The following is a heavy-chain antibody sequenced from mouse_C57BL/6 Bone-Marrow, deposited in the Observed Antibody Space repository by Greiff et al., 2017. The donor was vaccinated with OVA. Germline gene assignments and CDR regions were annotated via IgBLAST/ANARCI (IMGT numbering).Heavy chain of an antibody. CDR3: ARSAYYYGSRGWDYGG. Sequence: QVQLQQPGAELVKPGASVKLSCKASGYTFTSYWMHWVKQRTGQGLEWIGMIHPNSGSTNYNEKFKSKATLTVDKSSSPAYMQLSSLTSEDSAVYYCARSAYYYGSRGWDYGGWGTGATVTVAS. V-gene: IGHV1-64*01. CDR2: IHPNSGST. CDR1: GYTFTSYW. D-gene: IGHD1-1*01. J-gene: IGHJ1*03.